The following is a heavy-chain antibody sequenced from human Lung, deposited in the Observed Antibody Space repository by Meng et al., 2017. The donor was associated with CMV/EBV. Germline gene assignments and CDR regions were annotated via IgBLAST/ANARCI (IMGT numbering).Heavy chain of an antibody. D-gene: IGHD2-2*01. J-gene: IGHJ5*02. CDR2: IIPILGIA. Sequence: SGGTFSGYAISWVRQAPGQGLEWMGGIIPILGIANYAQKFQGRVTITADKSTSTAYMELSSLRSEDTAVYYCARVEFASLKNWFDPWGQGTLVTVSS. CDR3: ARVEFASLKNWFDP. CDR1: GGTFSGYA. V-gene: IGHV1-69*10.